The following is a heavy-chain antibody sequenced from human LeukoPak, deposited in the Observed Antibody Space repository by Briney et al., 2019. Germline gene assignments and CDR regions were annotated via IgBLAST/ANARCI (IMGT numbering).Heavy chain of an antibody. CDR1: GGSISSGSYY. Sequence: SETLSLTCTVSGGSISSGSYYWSWIRQPAGKGLEWIGRIYTSGSTNYNPSLKSRVTISVDTSKNQFSLKLSSVTAADTAVYYCARGLSHDYGDYIDYWGQGTLVTVSS. D-gene: IGHD4-17*01. V-gene: IGHV4-61*02. J-gene: IGHJ4*02. CDR3: ARGLSHDYGDYIDY. CDR2: IYTSGST.